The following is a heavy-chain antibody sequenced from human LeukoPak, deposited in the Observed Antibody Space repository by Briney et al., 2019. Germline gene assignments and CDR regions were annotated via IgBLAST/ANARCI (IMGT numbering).Heavy chain of an antibody. CDR2: IDPSDSYT. Sequence: RGAPLQISCEGAGSIFTSYWISWVRPPPGKGLEWMGRIDPSDSYTTYSPSFQGHVSISAAKSISTLYLQWSSLKASDPAMYYWARRGSSSGWCDPWGQGTLVTVSS. J-gene: IGHJ5*02. V-gene: IGHV5-10-1*01. CDR3: ARRGSSSGWCDP. D-gene: IGHD6-13*01. CDR1: GSIFTSYW.